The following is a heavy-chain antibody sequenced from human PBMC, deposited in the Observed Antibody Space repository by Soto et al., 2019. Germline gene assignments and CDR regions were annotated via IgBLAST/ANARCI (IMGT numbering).Heavy chain of an antibody. Sequence: EVQLVESGGGLGQPGGSLKLSCAASGFSFSDSAMHWVRQASGKGLEWVGRIGSKGQNYATTYAASVKGRFIISTDESKNTAHLQMNSLKTEDTAVYYCTKYSGTSSAPAALGQGTLVTVSS. D-gene: IGHD1-26*01. CDR2: IGSKGQNYAT. CDR3: TKYSGTSSAPAA. V-gene: IGHV3-73*02. CDR1: GFSFSDSA. J-gene: IGHJ5*02.